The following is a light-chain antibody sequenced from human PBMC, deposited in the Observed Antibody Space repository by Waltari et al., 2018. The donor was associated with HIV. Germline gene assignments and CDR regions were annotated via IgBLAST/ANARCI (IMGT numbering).Light chain of an antibody. J-gene: IGLJ1*01. CDR3: SSYTSSSTPV. Sequence: QSALTQPASVSGSPGQSITISCTGTSSDVGGYNYVSWYQHHPGKAPKLMIYEVSNRPSGVSNRFSGSKSGNTASLTIAGLQAEDDADYYCSSYTSSSTPVFGTGTKVTVL. CDR2: EVS. CDR1: SSDVGGYNY. V-gene: IGLV2-14*01.